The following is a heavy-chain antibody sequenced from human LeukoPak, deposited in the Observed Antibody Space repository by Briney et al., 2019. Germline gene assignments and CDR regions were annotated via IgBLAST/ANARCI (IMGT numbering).Heavy chain of an antibody. CDR3: ARETRGDYYDSSGYYDFDY. V-gene: IGHV4-4*07. D-gene: IGHD3-22*01. CDR1: GGSISSYY. J-gene: IGHJ4*02. CDR2: IYTSGST. Sequence: PSETLSLTCTVSGGSISSYYWSWIRQPAGRGLEWIGRIYTSGSTNYNPSLKSRVTMSVDTSKNQFSLKLSSVTAADTAVYYCARETRGDYYDSSGYYDFDYWGRGTLVTVSS.